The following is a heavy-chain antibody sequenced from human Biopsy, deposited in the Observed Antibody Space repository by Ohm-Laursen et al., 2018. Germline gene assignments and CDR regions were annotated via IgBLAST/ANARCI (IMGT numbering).Heavy chain of an antibody. Sequence: SLRLSCAASGFPFSNYGVDWVRQAPGKGLEWVAGISYDGSNEYYGDSVKGRFSISRDNSKNTLHLQMNSLRAEDTAVYYCAREWIDDSSDYYSYYFDYWGQGTLVTVSS. CDR1: GFPFSNYG. CDR3: AREWIDDSSDYYSYYFDY. J-gene: IGHJ4*02. D-gene: IGHD3-22*01. V-gene: IGHV3-33*01. CDR2: ISYDGSNE.